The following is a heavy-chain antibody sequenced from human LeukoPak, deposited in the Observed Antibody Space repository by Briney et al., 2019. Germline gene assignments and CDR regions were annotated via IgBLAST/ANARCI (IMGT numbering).Heavy chain of an antibody. J-gene: IGHJ3*02. CDR2: INPSGGST. Sequence: ASVKVSCKASGYTFTSYYMHWVRQAPGQGLEWMGIINPSGGSTSYAQKFQGRVTMTRDMSTSTVYMGLSSLRSEDTAVYYCARGDRVLGAFDIWGQGTMVTVSS. CDR3: ARGDRVLGAFDI. CDR1: GYTFTSYY. D-gene: IGHD3-10*01. V-gene: IGHV1-46*01.